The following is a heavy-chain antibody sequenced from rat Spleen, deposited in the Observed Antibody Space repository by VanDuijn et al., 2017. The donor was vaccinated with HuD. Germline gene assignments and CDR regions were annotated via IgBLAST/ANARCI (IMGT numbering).Heavy chain of an antibody. V-gene: IGHV5S13*01. Sequence: EVQLVESDGGLVQPGKSLKLSCAASGFTFSNYGMAWVRQAPTKGLEWVASIGSGGVNTYYRDSVKGRFTISRDNAKSTLSLQMDSLRSEDTATYYCARRHYGYTDYFDYWGQGVMVTVSS. CDR1: GFTFSNYG. D-gene: IGHD1-9*01. CDR3: ARRHYGYTDYFDY. J-gene: IGHJ2*01. CDR2: IGSGGVNT.